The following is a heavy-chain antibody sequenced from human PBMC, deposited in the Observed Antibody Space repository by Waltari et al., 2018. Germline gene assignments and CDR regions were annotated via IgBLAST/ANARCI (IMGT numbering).Heavy chain of an antibody. D-gene: IGHD4-17*01. V-gene: IGHV4-31*03. J-gene: IGHJ3*02. CDR3: ASSTTVVTPKAFDI. CDR2: IYCSRSH. CDR1: GGFISSGGYY. Sequence: QEQLQESGPGLVKPSQTLSLTCTVSGGFISSGGYYWSWHRQHPGKGLEWIVYIYCSRSHYYYPSLKCRVTISVDTSTNQFSLKLSSVTAADTAVYSCASSTTVVTPKAFDIWGQGTMVTVSS.